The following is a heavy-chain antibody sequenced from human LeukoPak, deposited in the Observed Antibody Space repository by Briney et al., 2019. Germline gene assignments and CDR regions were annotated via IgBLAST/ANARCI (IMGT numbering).Heavy chain of an antibody. CDR3: ARDRTGTLDY. J-gene: IGHJ4*02. V-gene: IGHV3-53*01. D-gene: IGHD1-1*01. CDR2: IYSGGST. Sequence: PGGSLRLSCAASGFTVSSNYMSWVRQAPRKGLEWVSVIYSGGSTYYADSVKGRFTISRDNSKNTLYLQMNSLRAEDTAVYYCARDRTGTLDYWGQGTLVTVSS. CDR1: GFTVSSNY.